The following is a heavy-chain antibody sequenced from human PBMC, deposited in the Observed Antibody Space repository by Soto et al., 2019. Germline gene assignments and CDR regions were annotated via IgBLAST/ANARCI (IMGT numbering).Heavy chain of an antibody. V-gene: IGHV2-5*02. CDR2: IYWDDDK. Sequence: QITLKESGPTLVRPTQTLTLTCTFSGFSLSTTGVGVGWIRQPPGKALEWLALIYWDDDKRYSPSLKSRLTITKDTSKNEVILTMTNMDPVDTARYYCAQRLPHYGLGREWGNWFDTWGQGTLVTVSS. CDR3: AQRLPHYGLGREWGNWFDT. D-gene: IGHD3-10*01. CDR1: GFSLSTTGVG. J-gene: IGHJ5*02.